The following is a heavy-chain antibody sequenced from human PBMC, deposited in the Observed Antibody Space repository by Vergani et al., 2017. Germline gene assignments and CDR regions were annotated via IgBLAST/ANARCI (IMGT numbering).Heavy chain of an antibody. V-gene: IGHV3-33*01. CDR1: GFTFSSYG. Sequence: QVQLVESGGGVVQPGRSLRLSCAASGFTFSSYGMHWVRQAPGKGLEWVAVIWYDGSNKYYADSVKGGFTISRDNSKNTLYLQMNSLRAEDTAVYYCARDPPLGYSPAERTTPDGNDYWGQGTLVTVSS. D-gene: IGHD6-13*01. J-gene: IGHJ4*02. CDR2: IWYDGSNK. CDR3: ARDPPLGYSPAERTTPDGNDY.